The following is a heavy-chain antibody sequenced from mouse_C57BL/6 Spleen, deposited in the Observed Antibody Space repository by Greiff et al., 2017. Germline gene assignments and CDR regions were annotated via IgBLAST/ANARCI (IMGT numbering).Heavy chain of an antibody. V-gene: IGHV1-59*01. D-gene: IGHD1-1*01. CDR3: AIITTLVSRYWYFDV. Sequence: VQLQQPGAELVRPGTSVKLSCKASGYTFTSYWMHWVKQRPGQGLEWIGVIDPSDSYTNYNQKFKGKATLTVDTSSITAYMQLSSLTSEDSAVYYCAIITTLVSRYWYFDVWGTGATVTVSS. J-gene: IGHJ1*03. CDR2: IDPSDSYT. CDR1: GYTFTSYW.